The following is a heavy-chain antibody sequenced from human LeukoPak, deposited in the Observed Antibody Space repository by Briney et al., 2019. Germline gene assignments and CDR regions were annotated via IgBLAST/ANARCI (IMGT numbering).Heavy chain of an antibody. CDR2: IWYDGSNK. CDR1: GFTFSSYG. Sequence: GRSLRLSCAASGFTFSSYGMHWVRQAPGKGLEWVAVIWYDGSNKYYADSVKGRFTISRDNSKNTLYLQMNSPRAEDTAVYYCARGGKDSSGWYGVDYWGQGTLVTVSS. V-gene: IGHV3-33*01. D-gene: IGHD6-19*01. J-gene: IGHJ4*02. CDR3: ARGGKDSSGWYGVDY.